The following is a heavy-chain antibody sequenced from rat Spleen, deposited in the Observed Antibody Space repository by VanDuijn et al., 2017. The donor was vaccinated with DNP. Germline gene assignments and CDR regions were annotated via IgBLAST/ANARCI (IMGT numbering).Heavy chain of an antibody. J-gene: IGHJ2*01. CDR3: TSNPHIRTAAPFDY. Sequence: EVQLAESGGGLVQPGRSLKLSCVASGFIFSNYWMTWIRQAPGKGLEWVSSINTDGGRTYYADSVKGRFTISRDNAKSTLYLQMDSLRSEDTATYYCTSNPHIRTAAPFDYWGQGVMVTVSS. CDR1: GFIFSNYW. V-gene: IGHV5-31*01. D-gene: IGHD3-8*01. CDR2: INTDGGRT.